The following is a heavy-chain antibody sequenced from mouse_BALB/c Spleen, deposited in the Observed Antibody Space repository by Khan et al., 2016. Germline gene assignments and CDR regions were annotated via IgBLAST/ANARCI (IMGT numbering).Heavy chain of an antibody. CDR2: INPSSGYT. CDR1: GYTFTIYT. CDR3: ARARRMGVNYLYDY. J-gene: IGHJ2*01. Sequence: QVQLQQSGAELARPGASVKMSCKASGYTFTIYTMHWVKQRPGQGLEWIGYINPSSGYTNYNQKFKDKATLTADKSSSTAYMQLSSLTSGDSAVYYWARARRMGVNYLYDYWGQGTTLTVSS. D-gene: IGHD2-1*01. V-gene: IGHV1-4*01.